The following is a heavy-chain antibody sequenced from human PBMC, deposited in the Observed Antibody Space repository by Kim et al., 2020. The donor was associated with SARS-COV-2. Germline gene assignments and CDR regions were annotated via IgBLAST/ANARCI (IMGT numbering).Heavy chain of an antibody. D-gene: IGHD6-13*01. CDR3: ARGPAAAPDYYGMDV. V-gene: IGHV4-59*01. CDR2: IYYSGST. CDR1: GGSISSYY. Sequence: SETLSLTCTVSGGSISSYYWSWIRQPPGKGLEWIGYIYYSGSTNYNPSLKSRVTISVDTSKNQFSLKLSSVTAADTAVYYCARGPAAAPDYYGMDVWGQGTTVTVSS. J-gene: IGHJ6*02.